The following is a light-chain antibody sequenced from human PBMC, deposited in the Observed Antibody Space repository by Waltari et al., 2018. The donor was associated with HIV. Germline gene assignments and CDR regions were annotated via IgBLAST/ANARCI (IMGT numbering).Light chain of an antibody. CDR2: RNN. CDR3: AAWDDSLNGWV. CDR1: SSNIGRNT. J-gene: IGLJ3*02. Sequence: QSVLTQPPSASGTPGQRVTMSCSGSSSNIGRNTVNWFQQLPGTAPKLLIYRNNHRPSGVPDRFSGSKSGTSASRAISGLQSEDEADYYCAAWDDSLNGWVFGGGTKLTVL. V-gene: IGLV1-44*01.